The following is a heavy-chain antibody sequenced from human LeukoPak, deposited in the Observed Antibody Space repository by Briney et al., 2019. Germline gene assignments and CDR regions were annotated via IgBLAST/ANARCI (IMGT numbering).Heavy chain of an antibody. CDR3: ARVALYSSSYDY. J-gene: IGHJ4*02. CDR2: INAGNGNT. Sequence: ASVNVSFKASGYTFTSYAMHWVRQAPGQRLEWMGWINAGNGNTKYSQEFQGRVTITRDTSASTAYMELSSLRSEDMAVYYCARVALYSSSYDYWGQGTLVTVSS. V-gene: IGHV1-3*03. CDR1: GYTFTSYA. D-gene: IGHD6-13*01.